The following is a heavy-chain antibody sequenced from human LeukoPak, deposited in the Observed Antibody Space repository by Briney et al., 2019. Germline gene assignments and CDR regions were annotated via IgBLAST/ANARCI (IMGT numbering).Heavy chain of an antibody. D-gene: IGHD3-10*01. Sequence: KPSETLSLTCTVSGGSISSYYWSWIRQPPGKGLEWIGYIDYSGSTNYNPPLKSRVTISVDTSKNQFSLKLSSVTAADTAVYYCASPSSYYYGSGSYPRTDVWGQGTTVTVSS. J-gene: IGHJ6*02. CDR3: ASPSSYYYGSGSYPRTDV. CDR2: IDYSGST. V-gene: IGHV4-59*12. CDR1: GGSISSYY.